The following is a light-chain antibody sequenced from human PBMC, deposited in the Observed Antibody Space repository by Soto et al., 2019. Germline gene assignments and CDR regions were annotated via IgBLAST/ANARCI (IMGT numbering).Light chain of an antibody. CDR3: SSYAGSNIYVV. CDR2: EVN. Sequence: QSALTQPASVSGSPGQSITVSCTGTSSDVGGYYYVSWYQQHPGKAPKLLIYEVNKRPSGIPDRFSGSKSGNTASLTVSGLQAEDEADYYCSSYAGSNIYVVFGGGTQLTVL. CDR1: SSDVGGYYY. V-gene: IGLV2-8*01. J-gene: IGLJ2*01.